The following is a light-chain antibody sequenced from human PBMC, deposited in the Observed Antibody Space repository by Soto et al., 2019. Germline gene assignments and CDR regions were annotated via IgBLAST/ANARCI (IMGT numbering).Light chain of an antibody. Sequence: NRPSGVSKRFSGSKSGNTASLTISGLQAEDEADYYCSSFAGSSTFEVFGTGTKVTVL. CDR3: SSFAGSSTFEV. J-gene: IGLJ1*01. V-gene: IGLV2-14*01.